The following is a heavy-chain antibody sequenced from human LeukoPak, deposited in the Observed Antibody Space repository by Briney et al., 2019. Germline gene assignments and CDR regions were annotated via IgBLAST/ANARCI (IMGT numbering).Heavy chain of an antibody. Sequence: ASVTVSCKASGYIFTGYYMHWVRQAPGQGLEWMGWINPNSGGTNYAQNFQGRVTMTRDTSISTAYMELSRLRSDDTAVYYCARDLSWLLDYWGQGTLVTVSS. CDR3: ARDLSWLLDY. V-gene: IGHV1-2*02. CDR1: GYIFTGYY. J-gene: IGHJ4*02. CDR2: INPNSGGT. D-gene: IGHD5-12*01.